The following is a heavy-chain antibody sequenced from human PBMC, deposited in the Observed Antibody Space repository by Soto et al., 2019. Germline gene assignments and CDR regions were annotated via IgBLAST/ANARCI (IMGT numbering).Heavy chain of an antibody. J-gene: IGHJ4*02. CDR1: GYTFTSYA. Sequence: SVKVSGKASGYTFTSYAMHWVRQAPGQRLEWMGWINAGNGNTKYSQKFQGRVTITRDTSASTAYMELSSLRSEDTAVYYCARTPPPSRPFDYWGQGTLVTVSS. V-gene: IGHV1-3*01. CDR3: ARTPPPSRPFDY. D-gene: IGHD6-13*01. CDR2: INAGNGNT.